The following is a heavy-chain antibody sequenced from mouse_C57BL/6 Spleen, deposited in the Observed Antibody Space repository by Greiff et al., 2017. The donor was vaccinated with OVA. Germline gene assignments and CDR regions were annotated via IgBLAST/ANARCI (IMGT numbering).Heavy chain of an antibody. CDR2: IRNKANGYTT. J-gene: IGHJ2*01. D-gene: IGHD2-1*01. V-gene: IGHV7-3*01. CDR1: GFTFTDYY. Sequence: EVKLMESGGGLVQPGGSLSLSCAASGFTFTDYYMSWVRQPPGKALEWVGFIRNKANGYTTEYSASVKGRFTISRDNSQSILYLQMNALRAEDSAAYYCARTSPYDYDGNFDYWGQGTTLTVSS. CDR3: ARTSPYDYDGNFDY.